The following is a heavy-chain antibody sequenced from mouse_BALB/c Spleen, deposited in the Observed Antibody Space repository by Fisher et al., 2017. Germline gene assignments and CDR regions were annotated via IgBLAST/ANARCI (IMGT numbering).Heavy chain of an antibody. Sequence: KFKGKATITADTSSNTAYLQLSSLTSEDTAVYYCARSSPYGYYTSAMDYWGQGTSVTVSS. CDR3: ARSSPYGYYTSAMDY. J-gene: IGHJ4*01. V-gene: IGHV14-2*02. D-gene: IGHD2-3*01.